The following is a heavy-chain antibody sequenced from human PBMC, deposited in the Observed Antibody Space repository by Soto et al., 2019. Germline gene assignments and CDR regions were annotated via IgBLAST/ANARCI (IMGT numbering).Heavy chain of an antibody. J-gene: IGHJ6*02. V-gene: IGHV3-30-3*01. D-gene: IGHD6-13*01. CDR3: AREEYRSRGYGVDYYGMDV. CDR1: GFTFSSYA. Sequence: PGGSLSLSCAASGFTFSSYAMHWVRQAPGKGLEWVAVISYDGSNKYYADSVKGRFTISRDNSKNTLYLQMNSLRAEDTAVYYCAREEYRSRGYGVDYYGMDVWGQGTTVTVYS. CDR2: ISYDGSNK.